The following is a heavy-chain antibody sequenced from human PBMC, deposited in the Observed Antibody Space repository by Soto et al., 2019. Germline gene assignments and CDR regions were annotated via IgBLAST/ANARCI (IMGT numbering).Heavy chain of an antibody. CDR1: GGSISSYY. J-gene: IGHJ5*02. V-gene: IGHV4-59*01. CDR2: IYYSGST. D-gene: IGHD3-10*01. Sequence: PSETLSLTCTVSGGSISSYYWSWIRLPPGKGLEWIGYIYYSGSTNYNPSLKSRVTISVDTSKNQFSLKLSSVTAADTAVYYCARATHYYGSGSPTPRGFAPWGQGPLLTVS. CDR3: ARATHYYGSGSPTPRGFAP.